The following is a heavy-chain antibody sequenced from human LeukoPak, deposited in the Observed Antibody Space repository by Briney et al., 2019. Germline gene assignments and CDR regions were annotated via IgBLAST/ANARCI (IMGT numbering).Heavy chain of an antibody. Sequence: GGSLRLSCAAPGFTLNGYWMNWVRQAPGKGLEWVSYISSSSSTIYYADSVKGRFTISRDNAKNSLYLQMNSLRAEDTAVYYCAPGSGSQQIDYWGQGTLVTVSS. J-gene: IGHJ4*02. CDR1: GFTLNGYW. D-gene: IGHD6-19*01. V-gene: IGHV3-48*01. CDR3: APGSGSQQIDY. CDR2: ISSSSSTI.